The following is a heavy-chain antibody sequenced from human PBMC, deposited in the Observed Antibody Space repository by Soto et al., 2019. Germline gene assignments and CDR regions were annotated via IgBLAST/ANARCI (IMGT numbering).Heavy chain of an antibody. CDR2: SKNKADSYTT. CDR1: GFTFRAHY. V-gene: IGHV3-72*01. Sequence: EVQLVESGGGWVRPGGSLRLSGAASGFTFRAHYMAWVRQAPGKGWEWVGGSKNKADSYTTEYAASVKGRFNISRDGSKNSLFLQMNSLKTEDTAVYYCTVWGSGNDFGAAWGQGILVTVSS. J-gene: IGHJ4*02. D-gene: IGHD3-10*01. CDR3: TVWGSGNDFGAA.